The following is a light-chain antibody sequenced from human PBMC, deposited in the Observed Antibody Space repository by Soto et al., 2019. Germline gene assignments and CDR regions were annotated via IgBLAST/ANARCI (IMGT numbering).Light chain of an antibody. V-gene: IGLV2-23*02. CDR1: SSDVGSYNL. Sequence: QSVLTQPASVSGSPGQAVTLFCTGTSSDVGSYNLVSWYQQHPGKAPKLMIYEVSKRPSGVSNRFSGSKSGNTASLTISGLQAEDEADYYCCSYAGSSTWVFGTGTKVTVL. CDR2: EVS. CDR3: CSYAGSSTWV. J-gene: IGLJ1*01.